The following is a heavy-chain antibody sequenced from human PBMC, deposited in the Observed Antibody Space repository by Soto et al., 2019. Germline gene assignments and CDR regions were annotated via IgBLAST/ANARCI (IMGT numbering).Heavy chain of an antibody. CDR3: SRETEAAVDY. J-gene: IGHJ4*02. D-gene: IGHD6-25*01. V-gene: IGHV3-21*01. CDR1: GFTFSSHS. CDR2: ISDDSNYI. Sequence: GSLRLSCAASGFTFSSHSLNWVRQAPGKGLEWVSSISDDSNYIYYADSVKGRFTISRDNAQNSLSLQMNSLRAQDTAVYYCSRETEAAVDYWGQGTLVTVSS.